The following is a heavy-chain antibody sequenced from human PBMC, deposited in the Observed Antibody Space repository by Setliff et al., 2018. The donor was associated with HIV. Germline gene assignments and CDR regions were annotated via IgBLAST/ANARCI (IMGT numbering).Heavy chain of an antibody. Sequence: GGSLRLSCAASGFTFSNYEMNWVRQAPGKGLEWVSYITGSGSRIYYADSVKGRFTLSRENAKNSLYLQMNSLRAEDTAVYYCSTTLEGNEYKECWGQGTQVTVS. CDR2: ITGSGSRI. D-gene: IGHD1-1*01. V-gene: IGHV3-48*03. J-gene: IGHJ4*02. CDR3: STTLEGNEYKEC. CDR1: GFTFSNYE.